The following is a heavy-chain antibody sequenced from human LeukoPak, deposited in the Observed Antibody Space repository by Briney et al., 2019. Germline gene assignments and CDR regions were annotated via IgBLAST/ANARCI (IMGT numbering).Heavy chain of an antibody. J-gene: IGHJ4*02. CDR2: MSGGGGGT. V-gene: IGHV3-23*01. CDR3: ARPYSRRTLSYYFDY. CDR1: EFTLSSYA. D-gene: IGHD3-22*01. Sequence: PGGSLRLSCAGSEFTLSSYAMSWVRQAPGKGLEWVSAMSGGGGGTYYADCVKGRFTISRENGKNTLYMQMNSLRGEDTAIYYCARPYSRRTLSYYFDYWGQGTLVTVSS.